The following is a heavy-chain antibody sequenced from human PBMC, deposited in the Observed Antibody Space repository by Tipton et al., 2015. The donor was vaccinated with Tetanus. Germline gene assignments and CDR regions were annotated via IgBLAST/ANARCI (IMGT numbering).Heavy chain of an antibody. V-gene: IGHV4-4*07. CDR3: ARGWGSSWYLFDY. Sequence: LRLSCSVSGDSISSFYWSWIRQPAGKGLEWIGRIYTSGNTNYNPSLKSRVTMSVDTSKRQFSLKLNSVTAADTAVYYCARGWGSSWYLFDYWGQGTLVTVSS. J-gene: IGHJ4*02. D-gene: IGHD6-13*01. CDR2: IYTSGNT. CDR1: GDSISSFY.